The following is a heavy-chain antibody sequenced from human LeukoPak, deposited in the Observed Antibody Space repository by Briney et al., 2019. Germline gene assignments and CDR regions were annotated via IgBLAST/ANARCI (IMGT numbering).Heavy chain of an antibody. Sequence: GGSLRLSCAASGFTLSSYWMHWVRQVPGKGLVWVSQINGDGSNVYYADSVKGRFTISRDNAKNTLYLQVNNLRAEDTAVYYCAKQMRDWGQGTLVTVSS. CDR1: GFTLSSYW. D-gene: IGHD1/OR15-1a*01. J-gene: IGHJ4*02. V-gene: IGHV3-74*01. CDR3: AKQMRD. CDR2: INGDGSNV.